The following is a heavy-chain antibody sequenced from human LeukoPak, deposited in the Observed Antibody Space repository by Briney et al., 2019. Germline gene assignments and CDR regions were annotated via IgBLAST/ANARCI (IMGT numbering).Heavy chain of an antibody. D-gene: IGHD2-2*01. CDR2: IIPIFGTA. CDR1: GGTFSSYA. Sequence: SVKVSCKASGGTFSSYAISWVRQAPGQGLEWMGGIIPIFGTANYAQKFQGRVTITADESTSTAYMEQSSLRSEDTAVYYCARESGIVVVPAAAFDVWGQGTMVTVSS. V-gene: IGHV1-69*13. J-gene: IGHJ3*01. CDR3: ARESGIVVVPAAAFDV.